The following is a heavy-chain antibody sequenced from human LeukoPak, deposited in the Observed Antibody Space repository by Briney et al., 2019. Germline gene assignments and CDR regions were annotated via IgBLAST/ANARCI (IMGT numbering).Heavy chain of an antibody. Sequence: GASVKVSCKASGYTFTSYDINWVRQATGQGLEWMGWMNPNSGNTGYAQKFQGRVTMTRNTSISTAYMELSSLRSEDTAVYYCARGTARYFDWLLHVTRVGDYMDVWGKGTTVTISS. CDR2: MNPNSGNT. J-gene: IGHJ6*03. D-gene: IGHD3-9*01. V-gene: IGHV1-8*02. CDR1: GYTFTSYD. CDR3: ARGTARYFDWLLHVTRVGDYMDV.